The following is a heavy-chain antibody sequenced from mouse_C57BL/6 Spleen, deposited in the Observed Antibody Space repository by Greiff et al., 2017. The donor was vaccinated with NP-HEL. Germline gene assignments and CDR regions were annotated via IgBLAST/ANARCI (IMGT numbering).Heavy chain of an antibody. CDR3: ARSPPTVVATNYFDY. Sequence: VKLQQPGAELVMPGASVKLSCKASGYTFTSYWMHWVKQRPGQGLEWIGEIDPSDSYTNYNQKFKGKSTLTVDKSSSTAYMQLSSLTSEDSAVYYCARSPPTVVATNYFDYWGQGTSVTVSS. CDR1: GYTFTSYW. CDR2: IDPSDSYT. V-gene: IGHV1-69*01. J-gene: IGHJ4*01. D-gene: IGHD1-1*01.